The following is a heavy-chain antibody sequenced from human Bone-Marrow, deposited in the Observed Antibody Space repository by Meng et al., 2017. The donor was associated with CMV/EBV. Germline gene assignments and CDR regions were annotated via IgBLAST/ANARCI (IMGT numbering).Heavy chain of an antibody. Sequence: GESLKISCAASGFTFSSYGMHWVRQAPDKGLEWVAVISYDGSNKYYADSVKGRFTISRDNSKNTLYLQMNSLRAEDTAVYYCARNGYDFWSGHRPDWFDPWGQGTLVTVSS. CDR3: ARNGYDFWSGHRPDWFDP. CDR2: ISYDGSNK. J-gene: IGHJ5*02. D-gene: IGHD3-3*01. V-gene: IGHV3-30*19. CDR1: GFTFSSYG.